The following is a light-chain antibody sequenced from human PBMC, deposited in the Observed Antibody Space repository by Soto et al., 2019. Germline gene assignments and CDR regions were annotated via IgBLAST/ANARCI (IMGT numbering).Light chain of an antibody. CDR1: QSISSW. V-gene: IGKV1-5*01. Sequence: DIQMTHSPSTLSASVVDRVTITCRASQSISSWLAWYQQKPGKAPKLLIYDASSLESGVPSRFSGSGPGTEFTLTISSLQPDDFATYYCQQYNSYWTFGQGNKVDIK. CDR3: QQYNSYWT. CDR2: DAS. J-gene: IGKJ1*01.